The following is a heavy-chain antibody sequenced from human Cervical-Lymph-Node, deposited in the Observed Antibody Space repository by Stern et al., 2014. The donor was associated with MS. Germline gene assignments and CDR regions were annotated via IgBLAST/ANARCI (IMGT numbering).Heavy chain of an antibody. CDR1: GFKFSIYW. CDR2: LYPGDSET. CDR3: ARQTTAWASDV. Sequence: VQLMQSGAELIRPGESLKISCKGSGFKFSIYWIAWVRQMPGKGLEWMGMLYPGDSETRSSPSFQGQVPMSADKSTSTAYLQWSSLNASDTAMYFCARQTTAWASDVWGQGTLVTVSS. J-gene: IGHJ4*02. D-gene: IGHD1-14*01. V-gene: IGHV5-51*01.